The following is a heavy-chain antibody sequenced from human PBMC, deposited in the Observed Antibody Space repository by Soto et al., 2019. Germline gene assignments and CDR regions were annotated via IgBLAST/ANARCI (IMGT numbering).Heavy chain of an antibody. Sequence: ASVKVSCKASGGTFSSYTISWVRQAPGQGLEWMGRIIPILGIANYAQKFQGRVTITADKSTSTAYMELSSLRSEDTAVYYCAMLNHHYCTNGVCYLDYWGQGTLVTVSS. CDR1: GGTFSSYT. D-gene: IGHD2-8*01. V-gene: IGHV1-69*02. J-gene: IGHJ4*02. CDR3: AMLNHHYCTNGVCYLDY. CDR2: IIPILGIA.